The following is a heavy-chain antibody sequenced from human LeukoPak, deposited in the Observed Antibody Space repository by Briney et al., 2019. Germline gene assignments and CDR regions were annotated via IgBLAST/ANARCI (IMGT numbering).Heavy chain of an antibody. CDR2: ISSSGGTR. Sequence: PGRSLRLSCAASGFAFSVYEMYWVRQAPGKGLEWVSYISSSGGTRYYADSVKGRFTISRDNAKNSLYLQMNSLRAEDTAVYYCATLTVASSFDYWGQGTLVTVSS. CDR1: GFAFSVYE. J-gene: IGHJ4*02. D-gene: IGHD6-19*01. CDR3: ATLTVASSFDY. V-gene: IGHV3-48*03.